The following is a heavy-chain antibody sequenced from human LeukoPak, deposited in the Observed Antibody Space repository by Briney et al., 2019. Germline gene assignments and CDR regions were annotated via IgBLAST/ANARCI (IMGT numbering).Heavy chain of an antibody. V-gene: IGHV4-4*07. D-gene: IGHD2-15*01. CDR3: ARDLGIVVVVAARLENWFDP. CDR1: GGSISSYY. J-gene: IGHJ5*02. CDR2: IYTSGST. Sequence: SETLSLTCTVSGGSISSYYWSWIRQPAGKGLEWIGRIYTSGSTNYNPSLKSRVTMSVDTSKNQFPLKLSSVTAADTAVYYCARDLGIVVVVAARLENWFDPWGQGTLVTVSS.